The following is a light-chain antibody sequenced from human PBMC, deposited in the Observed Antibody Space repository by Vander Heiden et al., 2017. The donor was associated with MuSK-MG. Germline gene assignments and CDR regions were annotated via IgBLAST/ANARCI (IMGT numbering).Light chain of an antibody. CDR2: GAS. J-gene: IGKJ1*01. CDR1: QSVSSSY. CDR3: HQDCSSPWA. V-gene: IGKV3-20*01. Sequence: EIVLTQSPGTLSLSPGERATLSCRASQSVSSSYLAWYQQKPCQAPRLLIYGASSRATGIPDRFSGSGSGTDFTLTIIRLEPEDFAVYYCHQDCSSPWAFGQGTKVEIK.